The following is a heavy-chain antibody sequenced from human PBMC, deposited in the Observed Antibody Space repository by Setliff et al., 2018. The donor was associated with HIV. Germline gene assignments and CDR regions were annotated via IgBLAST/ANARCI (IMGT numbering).Heavy chain of an antibody. V-gene: IGHV1-2*06. J-gene: IGHJ3*01. CDR2: ISTDNGAA. Sequence: ASVKVSCKSTEFIILANKMNWVRQAPGQGLEWIGRISTDNGAAEYAPQFQGRVIMTVDTSISTAYLEIPRLTSDDAPVYYCALPRVFDSFHVWGQATMVTVSS. CDR3: ALPRVFDSFHV. CDR1: EFIILANK.